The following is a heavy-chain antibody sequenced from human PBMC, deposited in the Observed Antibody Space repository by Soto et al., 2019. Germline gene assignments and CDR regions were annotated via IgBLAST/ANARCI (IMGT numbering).Heavy chain of an antibody. Sequence: SEPLSLTYTISGCSISSSSYHRGWTRQPPGKGLEWIGSIYYSGSTYYNPSLKSRVTISVDTSKNQFSLKLNSVTAADTAVYYCARDLWGYCGADCYPLDVWGQGTTVT. D-gene: IGHD2-21*02. V-gene: IGHV4-39*07. J-gene: IGHJ6*02. CDR2: IYYSGST. CDR3: ARDLWGYCGADCYPLDV. CDR1: GCSISSSSYH.